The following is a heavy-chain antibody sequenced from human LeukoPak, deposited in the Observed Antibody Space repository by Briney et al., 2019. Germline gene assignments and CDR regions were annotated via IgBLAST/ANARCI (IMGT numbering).Heavy chain of an antibody. CDR3: TSASADPPYYYDSSGFAYGLDV. D-gene: IGHD3-22*01. Sequence: PGGSLRLSCAASGFSFSDFYMSWVRQAPGKGLEWVSYISTSSGSTNYADSVKGRFTISRDNAKNSLYLQMNSLRADDTAVYYCTSASADPPYYYDSSGFAYGLDVWGQGTTVTVSS. CDR1: GFSFSDFY. CDR2: ISTSSGST. V-gene: IGHV3-11*03. J-gene: IGHJ6*02.